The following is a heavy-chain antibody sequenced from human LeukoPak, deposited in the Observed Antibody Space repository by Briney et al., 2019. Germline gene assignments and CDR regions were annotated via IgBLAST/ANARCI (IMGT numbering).Heavy chain of an antibody. V-gene: IGHV3-23*01. CDR3: AKCSGLWFGELFLDY. Sequence: PGGSLRLSCAASGFTFSSYAMRWVRQAPGKGLEWVSAISGSGGSTYYADSVKGRFTISRDNSKNTLYLQMNSLRAEDTAVYYCAKCSGLWFGELFLDYWGQGTLVTVSS. CDR2: ISGSGGST. J-gene: IGHJ4*02. D-gene: IGHD3-10*01. CDR1: GFTFSSYA.